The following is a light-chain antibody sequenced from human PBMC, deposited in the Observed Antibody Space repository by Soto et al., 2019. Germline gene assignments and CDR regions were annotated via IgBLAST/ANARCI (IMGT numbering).Light chain of an antibody. J-gene: IGKJ1*01. Sequence: DIPMTQSPSTLSASVGDRVTITCRASQTISSGLAWYQQKPGKAPKVLIYDASTLESGAPSRFSGSGSGTEFTRNISSLQPDDFATYYCQQYKSYKTFGQGTKVEIK. CDR3: QQYKSYKT. CDR2: DAS. V-gene: IGKV1-5*01. CDR1: QTISSG.